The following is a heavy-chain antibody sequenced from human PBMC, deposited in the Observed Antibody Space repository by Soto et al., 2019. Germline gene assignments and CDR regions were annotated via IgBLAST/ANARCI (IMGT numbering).Heavy chain of an antibody. V-gene: IGHV1-18*01. CDR2: SNTYNGQT. J-gene: IGHJ3*02. Sequence: QAQLVQSGAEVRKPGASVNVSCRTSGYTFMNYGVSWVRQAPGQGLVWMGWSNTYNGQTNVAQNFQGRVTLSSDESARTVSMELMSLRSDDTAMYFCVRDVIWSATLIWGVVARSFDIWGQGTAVTVSS. D-gene: IGHD3-3*01. CDR1: GYTFMNYG. CDR3: VRDVIWSATLIWGVVARSFDI.